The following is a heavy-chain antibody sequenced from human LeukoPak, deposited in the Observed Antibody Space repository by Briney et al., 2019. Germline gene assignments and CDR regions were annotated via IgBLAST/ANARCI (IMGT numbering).Heavy chain of an antibody. J-gene: IGHJ6*04. V-gene: IGHV3-20*04. CDR3: AELGITMIGGV. D-gene: IGHD3-10*02. CDR1: GFTFSDYY. CDR2: INWNGGST. Sequence: GGSLRLSCAASGFTFSDYYMSWIRQAPGKGLEWVSGINWNGGSTGYADSVKGRFTISRDNAKNSLYLQMNSLRTEDTAVYYCAELGITMIGGVWGKGTTVTISS.